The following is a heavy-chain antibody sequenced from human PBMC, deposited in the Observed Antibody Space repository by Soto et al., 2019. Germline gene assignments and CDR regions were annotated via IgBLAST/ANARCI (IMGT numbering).Heavy chain of an antibody. V-gene: IGHV4-31*03. CDR1: GGPISSGGYY. J-gene: IGHJ4*02. D-gene: IGHD3-22*01. CDR3: ARTIINYYDSSGYSYFDY. CDR2: IYYSGST. Sequence: PSETLSLTCTVSGGPISSGGYYWSWIRQHPGKGLEWIGYIYYSGSTYYNPSLKSRVTISVDTSKNQFSLKLSSVTAADTAVYYCARTIINYYDSSGYSYFDYWGQGTLVTVSS.